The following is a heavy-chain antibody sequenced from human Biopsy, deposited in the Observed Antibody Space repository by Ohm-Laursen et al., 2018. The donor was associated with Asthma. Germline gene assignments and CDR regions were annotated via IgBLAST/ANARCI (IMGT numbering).Heavy chain of an antibody. CDR1: GFTVSTNG. CDR3: ARAYGGSFFSGAFDI. V-gene: IGHV3-53*01. D-gene: IGHD4-23*01. CDR2: IYSGGGT. J-gene: IGHJ3*02. Sequence: GSLRLSCAASGFTVSTNGMSWVRQPPGKGLEWVSVIYSGGGTYYADSVQGRVIISRDNSKNTLSLQMNSLRAEDTAVYYCARAYGGSFFSGAFDIWGQGTMVTVSS.